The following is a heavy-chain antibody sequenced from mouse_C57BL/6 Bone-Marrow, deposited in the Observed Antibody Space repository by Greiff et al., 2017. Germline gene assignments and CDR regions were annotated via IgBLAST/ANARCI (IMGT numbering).Heavy chain of an antibody. CDR1: GYTFTSYW. J-gene: IGHJ1*03. CDR2: IHPNSGST. V-gene: IGHV1-64*01. D-gene: IGHD1-1*01. Sequence: QVQLQQPGAELVKPGASVKLSCKASGYTFTSYWMHWVKQRPGQGLEWIGRIHPNSGSTNYNEKFKSKVTLTVDKSPSTAYMQLSSLTSEDSAVYYCARAVPLVFDVWGTGTTVTVSS. CDR3: ARAVPLVFDV.